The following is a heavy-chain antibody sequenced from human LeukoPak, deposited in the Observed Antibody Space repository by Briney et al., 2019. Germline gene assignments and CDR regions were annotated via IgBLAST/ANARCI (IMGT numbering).Heavy chain of an antibody. D-gene: IGHD3-16*02. Sequence: GGSLRLSCAASGFTFSSYAMHWVRQAPGKGLEWVSSISSSSSYIYYADSVKGRFTISRDNAKNSLYLQMNSLRAEDTAVYYCARGPDHYDYVWGSYRPTPFDYWGQGTLVTVSS. CDR3: ARGPDHYDYVWGSYRPTPFDY. V-gene: IGHV3-21*01. J-gene: IGHJ4*02. CDR2: ISSSSSYI. CDR1: GFTFSSYA.